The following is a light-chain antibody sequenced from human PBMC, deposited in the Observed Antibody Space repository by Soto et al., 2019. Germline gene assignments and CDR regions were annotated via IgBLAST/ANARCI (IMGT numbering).Light chain of an antibody. Sequence: SVLTQPASVSGSPGQSITISCTGTSSDVGGYNYVSCYQQHPGKAPKLMIYEVSNRPSGVSNRFSGSKSGNTASLTISGLQAEDEADYYCSSYTSSSTLLFGTGTKVTVL. V-gene: IGLV2-14*01. CDR3: SSYTSSSTLL. J-gene: IGLJ1*01. CDR2: EVS. CDR1: SSDVGGYNY.